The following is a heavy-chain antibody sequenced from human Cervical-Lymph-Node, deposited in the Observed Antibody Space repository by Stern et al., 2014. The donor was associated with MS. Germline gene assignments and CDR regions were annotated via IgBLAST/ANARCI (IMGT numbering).Heavy chain of an antibody. CDR3: ARHVYGMDV. J-gene: IGHJ6*02. Sequence: QLVQSGAEVKKPGESLKISCKVFGYNFNTYWIAWVRQMPGQGLEWMGIIYPGDSETSSHPSCQGLATISVDKSISTAYLQWSTLKASDTAIYYCARHVYGMDVWGQGTTVTVSS. V-gene: IGHV5-51*01. CDR1: GYNFNTYW. CDR2: IYPGDSET.